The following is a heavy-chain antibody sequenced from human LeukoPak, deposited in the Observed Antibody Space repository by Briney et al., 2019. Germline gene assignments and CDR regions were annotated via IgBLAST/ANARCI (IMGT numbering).Heavy chain of an antibody. J-gene: IGHJ4*02. D-gene: IGHD2-2*02. CDR3: ARGRVVVPAAIREGYYFDY. V-gene: IGHV4-34*01. CDR1: GGSFSGYY. CDR2: INHSGST. Sequence: SETLSLTCAVYGGSFSGYYWSWIRQPPGKGLEWNGEINHSGSTNYNPSLKSRVTISVDTSKNQFSLKLSSVTAADTAVYYCARGRVVVPAAIREGYYFDYWGQGTLVTVSS.